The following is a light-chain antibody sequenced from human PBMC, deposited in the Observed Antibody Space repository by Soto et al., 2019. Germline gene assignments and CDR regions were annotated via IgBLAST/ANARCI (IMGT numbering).Light chain of an antibody. CDR3: CSYAGSYTLV. Sequence: QSALTQPRSVSGSPGQSVTISCTGTSTDVGAYDYVSWYQQHPGKAPKGMFYDVTKRPSGVPDRFSGSKSGNTASLTISGLQAEDEADYYCCSYAGSYTLVFGGGTKLTVL. V-gene: IGLV2-11*01. CDR2: DVT. CDR1: STDVGAYDY. J-gene: IGLJ2*01.